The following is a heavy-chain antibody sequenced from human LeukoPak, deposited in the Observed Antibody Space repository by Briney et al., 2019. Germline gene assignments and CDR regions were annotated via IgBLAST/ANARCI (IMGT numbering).Heavy chain of an antibody. D-gene: IGHD1-14*01. V-gene: IGHV3-23*01. J-gene: IGHJ4*02. Sequence: GGSLGLSCAASGLTFSRFAMSWVRQASGKGLEWVSTISGSGDTTYYADSVKGRFSISRDNLKNTLYVQMNSLRVEDTAVYYCAKGHSAHGTGFDGWGQGTLVIVSS. CDR3: AKGHSAHGTGFDG. CDR2: ISGSGDTT. CDR1: GLTFSRFA.